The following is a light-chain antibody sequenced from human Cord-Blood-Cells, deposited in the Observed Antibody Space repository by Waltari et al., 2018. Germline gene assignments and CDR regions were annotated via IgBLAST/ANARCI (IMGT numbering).Light chain of an antibody. CDR3: QQSYSTLKDLT. J-gene: IGKJ4*01. Sequence: DIQMTQSPSSLSASVGDRVTITCRASQSISSYLNWYQQKPGKAPKLLIYAASSLQSGVPSRFSGSGSGTDFTLTISSLQPEDFATYYYQQSYSTLKDLTFGGGTKVEIK. V-gene: IGKV1-39*01. CDR1: QSISSY. CDR2: AAS.